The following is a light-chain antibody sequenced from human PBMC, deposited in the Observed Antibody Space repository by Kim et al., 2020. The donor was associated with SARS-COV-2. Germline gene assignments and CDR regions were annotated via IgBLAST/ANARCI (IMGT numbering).Light chain of an antibody. J-gene: IGLJ2*01. CDR3: CSYAGSYTVV. Sequence: GHSVTISCTGTSSDVGGYNYVSWCQQHPGKAPKLMIYDVSKRPSGVPDRFSGSKSGNTASLTISGLQAEDEADYYCCSYAGSYTVVFGGGTQLTVL. CDR1: SSDVGGYNY. V-gene: IGLV2-11*03. CDR2: DVS.